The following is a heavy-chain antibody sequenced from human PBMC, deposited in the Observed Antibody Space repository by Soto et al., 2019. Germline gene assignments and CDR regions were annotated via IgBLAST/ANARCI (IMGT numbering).Heavy chain of an antibody. CDR2: ISTYSGNT. Sequence: QVQLVQSGTEVKKPGASVKVSCKASGFTFTAYGISWVRQAPGQGLEWMGWISTYSGNTNYAQKLQGRVTVTTDTSTSTAYMELRSLTSDDTAVYYCARIDPPHCYFDYWGQGTLVTVSS. CDR3: ARIDPPHCYFDY. J-gene: IGHJ4*02. CDR1: GFTFTAYG. V-gene: IGHV1-18*01.